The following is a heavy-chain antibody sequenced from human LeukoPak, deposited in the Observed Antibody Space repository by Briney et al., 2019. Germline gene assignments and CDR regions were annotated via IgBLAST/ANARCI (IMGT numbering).Heavy chain of an antibody. V-gene: IGHV3-21*01. CDR1: GFTFSSHV. Sequence: GGSLRLSCAASGFTFSSHVISWVRQTPGKGLEWVSAISTSSGRTYYADSLKGRFTISRDNARNSLYLQMNSLRADDTAVYYCARVAEAAALDYWGQGTLVTVSS. CDR2: ISTSSGRT. D-gene: IGHD6-13*01. CDR3: ARVAEAAALDY. J-gene: IGHJ4*02.